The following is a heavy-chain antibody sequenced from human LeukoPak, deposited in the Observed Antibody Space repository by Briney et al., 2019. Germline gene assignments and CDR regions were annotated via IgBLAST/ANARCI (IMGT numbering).Heavy chain of an antibody. J-gene: IGHJ4*02. CDR1: GGSISSSSYY. Sequence: SETLSLTCTVSGGSISSSSYYWGWIRQPPGKGLEWIGYIYYSGSTNYNPSLKSRVTISVDTSKNQFSLKLSSVTAADTAVYYCARLKWFGELPDYWGQGTLVTVSS. V-gene: IGHV4-61*05. CDR3: ARLKWFGELPDY. CDR2: IYYSGST. D-gene: IGHD3-10*01.